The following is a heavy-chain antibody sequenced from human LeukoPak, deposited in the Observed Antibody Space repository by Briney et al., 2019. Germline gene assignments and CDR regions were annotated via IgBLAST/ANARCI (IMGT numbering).Heavy chain of an antibody. V-gene: IGHV4-34*01. Sequence: SETLSLTCAVYGGSFTTYYWSWIRQPPGKGLEWIGEINHNEFTNYNPSLKSRVTISVDTSKNQFSLKLSSVTAADTAVYYCARHKDYYDSSGYGNDAFDIWGQGTMVTVSS. CDR2: INHNEFT. CDR1: GGSFTTYY. D-gene: IGHD3-22*01. CDR3: ARHKDYYDSSGYGNDAFDI. J-gene: IGHJ3*02.